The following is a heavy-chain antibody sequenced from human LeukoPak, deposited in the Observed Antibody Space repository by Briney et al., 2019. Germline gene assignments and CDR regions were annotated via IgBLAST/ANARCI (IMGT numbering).Heavy chain of an antibody. CDR2: IWSDGNNK. CDR3: ARDSTPIYCSSTSCYSRGGNWFDP. J-gene: IGHJ5*02. V-gene: IGHV3-33*01. Sequence: GGSLRLSCAASGFTFSSHGLHWVRQAPGKGLEWVAVIWSDGNNKYYADSVKGRFTISRDNSKNTLYLRMNSLRAEDTAVYYCARDSTPIYCSSTSCYSRGGNWFDPWGQGTLVTVSS. CDR1: GFTFSSHG. D-gene: IGHD2-2*01.